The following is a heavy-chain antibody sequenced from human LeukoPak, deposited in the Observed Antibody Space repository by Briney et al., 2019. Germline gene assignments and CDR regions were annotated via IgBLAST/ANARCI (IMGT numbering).Heavy chain of an antibody. Sequence: GGSLRLSCAASGFTFSNYAMHWVRQAPGKGLEWVAVISYDGSNKYYADSVKARFTISRDHSKNTLYLQMNSLRAEDTAVFYCARDRSSYEYYFDHWGQGTLVTVSS. D-gene: IGHD5-12*01. CDR1: GFTFSNYA. J-gene: IGHJ4*02. CDR3: ARDRSSYEYYFDH. CDR2: ISYDGSNK. V-gene: IGHV3-30-3*01.